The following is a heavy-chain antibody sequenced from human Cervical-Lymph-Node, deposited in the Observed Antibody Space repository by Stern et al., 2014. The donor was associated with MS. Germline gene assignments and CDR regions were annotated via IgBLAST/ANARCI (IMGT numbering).Heavy chain of an antibody. Sequence: QITLKESGPTLVKATQPLTLTCTFSGFALRNSGVSVAWIRQPPGKALEWLAVIYWDDEKRYSPSLKSRLSITKDASESQVVLTMTNMDPVDTATYYCTHSLHGDYYYAFDTWGQGTMVTVSS. CDR3: THSLHGDYYYAFDT. D-gene: IGHD4-17*01. CDR1: GFALRNSGVS. J-gene: IGHJ3*02. CDR2: IYWDDEK. V-gene: IGHV2-5*02.